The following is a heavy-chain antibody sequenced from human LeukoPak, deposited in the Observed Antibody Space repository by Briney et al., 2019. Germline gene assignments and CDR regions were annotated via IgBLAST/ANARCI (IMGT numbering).Heavy chain of an antibody. CDR3: ATDRLPYDYSVY. Sequence: ASVKVSCKVSGYTLTELSMHWVRQAPGKGLEWMGGFDPEDGETIYAQKFQGRVTMTEDTSTDTAYMELNSLRSEDTAVYYCATDRLPYDYSVYWGQGTLVTVSS. D-gene: IGHD4/OR15-4a*01. CDR2: FDPEDGET. V-gene: IGHV1-24*01. J-gene: IGHJ4*02. CDR1: GYTLTELS.